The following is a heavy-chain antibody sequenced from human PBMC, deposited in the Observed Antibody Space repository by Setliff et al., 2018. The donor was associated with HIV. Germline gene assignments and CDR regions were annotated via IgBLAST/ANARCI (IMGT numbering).Heavy chain of an antibody. CDR3: AQAQTSVSGSYYQYLQH. D-gene: IGHD3-10*01. J-gene: IGHJ1*01. CDR1: GFTFDDYG. CDR2: LSGSGGST. V-gene: IGHV3-23*01. Sequence: PGGSLRLSCAASGFTFDDYGMSWVRQAPGKGLEWVSSLSGSGGSTYYADSVKGRFTISRDNSKNTLYLRMNSLGAEDTAVYYCAQAQTSVSGSYYQYLQHWGQGTLVTVSS.